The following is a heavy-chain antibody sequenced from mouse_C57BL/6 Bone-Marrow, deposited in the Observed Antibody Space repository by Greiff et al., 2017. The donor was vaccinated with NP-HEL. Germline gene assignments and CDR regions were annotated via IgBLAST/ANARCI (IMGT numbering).Heavy chain of an antibody. CDR1: GYTFTSYT. Sequence: QVQLQQSGAELARPGASVKMSCKASGYTFTSYTMHWVKQRPGQGLEWIGYINPGSGCTKYNQKFKGKATLTADKSSSTAYMQLSSLTSEDSAAYYWASLTVVDYWGQGTTLTVSA. J-gene: IGHJ2*01. CDR2: INPGSGCT. CDR3: ASLTVVDY. D-gene: IGHD1-1*01. V-gene: IGHV1-4*01.